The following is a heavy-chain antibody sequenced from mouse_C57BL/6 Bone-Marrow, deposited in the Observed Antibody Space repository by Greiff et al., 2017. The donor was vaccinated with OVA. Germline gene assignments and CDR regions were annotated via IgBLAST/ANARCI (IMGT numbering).Heavy chain of an antibody. CDR1: GFTFSSYG. CDR2: ISSGGSYT. J-gene: IGHJ3*01. CDR3: ARHKLSYYDPGAWFAY. V-gene: IGHV5-6*01. D-gene: IGHD2-4*01. Sequence: EVQLVESGGDLVKPGGSLKLSCAASGFTFSSYGMSWVRQTPDKRLEWVATISSGGSYTYYPDSVKGRFTSSRDNAKNTLYLQMSSLKSEDTAMYYCARHKLSYYDPGAWFAYWGQGTLVTVSA.